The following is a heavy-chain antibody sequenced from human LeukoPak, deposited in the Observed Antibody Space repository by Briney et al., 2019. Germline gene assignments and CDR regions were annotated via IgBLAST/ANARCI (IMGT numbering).Heavy chain of an antibody. CDR2: IYPGDSDT. CDR1: GYSFTSYW. D-gene: IGHD2-15*01. V-gene: IGHV5-51*01. CDR3: ARWLGYCSGGSCYSTKYYFDY. Sequence: GESLKISCKGSGYSFTSYWIGWVRQMPGKGLEWMGIIYPGDSDTRYSPSFQGQVTISADKSISTAYLQWSSLKASDIAMYYCARWLGYCSGGSCYSTKYYFDYWGQGTLVTVSS. J-gene: IGHJ4*02.